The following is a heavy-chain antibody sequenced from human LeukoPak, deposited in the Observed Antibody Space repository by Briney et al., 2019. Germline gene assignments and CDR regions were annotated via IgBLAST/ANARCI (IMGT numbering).Heavy chain of an antibody. J-gene: IGHJ4*02. D-gene: IGHD5-18*01. CDR3: AKDTALVPNWYFNY. CDR2: ISWDGSNT. CDR1: GFTFDDYT. V-gene: IGHV3-43*01. Sequence: GGSLRLSCTASGFTFDDYTMHWVRQAPGKGLEWVSLISWDGSNTYYADSVKGRSTISRDNSKNSLYLQMNSLRTEDTALYYCAKDTALVPNWYFNYWGQGTLVTVSS.